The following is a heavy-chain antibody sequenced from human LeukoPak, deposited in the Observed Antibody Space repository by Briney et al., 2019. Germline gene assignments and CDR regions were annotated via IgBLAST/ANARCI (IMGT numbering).Heavy chain of an antibody. J-gene: IGHJ6*03. V-gene: IGHV3-15*01. CDR3: TTDFDGRYFDWLSVYMDV. D-gene: IGHD3-9*01. CDR1: GFTLSNAW. CDR2: IKNKTDDGTP. Sequence: PGGSLTLSCPASGFTLSNAWMRWVRQAAGRGLEWVGRIKNKTDDGTPQYAAPVKCRFTITRDDSKNTMYLQMNSLKTEDTAVYDCTTDFDGRYFDWLSVYMDVWGKGTTVTVSS.